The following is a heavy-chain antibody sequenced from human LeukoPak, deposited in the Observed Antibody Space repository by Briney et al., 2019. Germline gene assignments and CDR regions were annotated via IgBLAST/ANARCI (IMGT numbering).Heavy chain of an antibody. J-gene: IGHJ6*03. Sequence: PGGSLRLSCAASRFTFSSYSMNWVRQAPGKGLEWVSSISSSSSYIYYADSVKGRFTISRDNAKNSLYLQMNSLRAGDTAVYYCAKGSKLVVITRDHYMAVWGKGTTVTISS. CDR2: ISSSSSYI. D-gene: IGHD3-22*01. CDR3: AKGSKLVVITRDHYMAV. CDR1: RFTFSSYS. V-gene: IGHV3-21*01.